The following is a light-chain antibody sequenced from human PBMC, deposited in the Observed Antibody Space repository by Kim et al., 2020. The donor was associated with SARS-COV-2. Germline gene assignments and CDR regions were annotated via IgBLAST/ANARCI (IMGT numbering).Light chain of an antibody. CDR2: AAS. V-gene: IGKV1-17*03. CDR1: QDIGNY. J-gene: IGKJ4*01. Sequence: SVGDRVTITCRASQDIGNYLVWFQQKPGKVPKRLIYAASTLQSGVPSRFSGSGFGTEFTLTISTLQPEDFATYYCLQHNNFPRLSFGGGTKVEIK. CDR3: LQHNNFPRLS.